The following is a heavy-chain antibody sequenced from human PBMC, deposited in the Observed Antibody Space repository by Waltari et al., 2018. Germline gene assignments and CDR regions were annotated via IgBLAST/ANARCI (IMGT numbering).Heavy chain of an antibody. CDR1: GGSISSSNW. D-gene: IGHD3-3*01. J-gene: IGHJ6*02. Sequence: QVQLQESGPGLVKPSVTLSLTFAVSGGSISSSNWLSWVRQPPGKGREWIGEIYHSGSTNYNPSLKSRVTISVDKSKNQFSLKLSSVTAAETAVYYCAREAPITIFGVVIKPCGMDVWGQGNTVTGSS. CDR2: IYHSGST. V-gene: IGHV4-4*02. CDR3: AREAPITIFGVVIKPCGMDV.